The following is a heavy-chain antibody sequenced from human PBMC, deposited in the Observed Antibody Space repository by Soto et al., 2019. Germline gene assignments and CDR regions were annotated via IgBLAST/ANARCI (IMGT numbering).Heavy chain of an antibody. J-gene: IGHJ4*02. CDR3: ASRSSGWYFDY. Sequence: EVQLLESGGGLVQRGGSLRLSCAASGFTFSSYAMNWVGQAPGKGLGGVSVISVSGGSTYSAGSVKGRFTISRDNSKNTLYVPMNTLRAEDTAVYYCASRSSGWYFDYWGQGTLVTVSS. CDR1: GFTFSSYA. V-gene: IGHV3-23*01. D-gene: IGHD6-19*01. CDR2: ISVSGGST.